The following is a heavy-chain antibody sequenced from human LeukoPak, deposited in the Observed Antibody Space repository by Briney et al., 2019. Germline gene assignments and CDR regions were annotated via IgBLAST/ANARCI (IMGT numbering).Heavy chain of an antibody. D-gene: IGHD3-3*01. Sequence: GGSLRLSCAASGFTFSDYTLNWVRQAPGKGLEWVSSITTTSAYIYYADSVKGRFTISRDNSKNTLYLQMNSLRVEETAVYYCARGITIFGVVSLDNWGQGTLVTVSS. CDR3: ARGITIFGVVSLDN. CDR2: ITTTSAYI. V-gene: IGHV3-21*01. CDR1: GFTFSDYT. J-gene: IGHJ4*02.